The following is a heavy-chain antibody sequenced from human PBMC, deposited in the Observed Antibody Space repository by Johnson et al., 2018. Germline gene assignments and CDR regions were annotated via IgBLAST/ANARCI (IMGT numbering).Heavy chain of an antibody. V-gene: IGHV3-23*01. Sequence: EVQLLESGGGLVQPGGSLRLSCVVSGFTFSNYALNWVRQAPGKGLEWVSTITSNGHNTYYADSVKGRFTVPRENSKNSVFLQMNNLRAADTALYYCARDGVVSAFGELFSMYYFDFWGQGTLVTVSS. CDR1: GFTFSNYA. D-gene: IGHD3-10*01. CDR3: ARDGVVSAFGELFSMYYFDF. J-gene: IGHJ4*02. CDR2: ITSNGHNT.